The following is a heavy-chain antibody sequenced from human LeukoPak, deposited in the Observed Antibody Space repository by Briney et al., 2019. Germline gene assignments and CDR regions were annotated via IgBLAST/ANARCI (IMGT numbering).Heavy chain of an antibody. CDR1: GFTFSSYS. Sequence: GGSLRLSCAASGFTFSSYSMNWVRQAPGKGLEWVSYISSSSSTIYYADSVKGRFTVSRDNAKNSLYLQMNSLRVEDMALYYCAKAASYDILTGETDDAFDIWGQGTLVTVSS. CDR3: AKAASYDILTGETDDAFDI. D-gene: IGHD3-9*01. J-gene: IGHJ3*02. CDR2: ISSSSSTI. V-gene: IGHV3-48*04.